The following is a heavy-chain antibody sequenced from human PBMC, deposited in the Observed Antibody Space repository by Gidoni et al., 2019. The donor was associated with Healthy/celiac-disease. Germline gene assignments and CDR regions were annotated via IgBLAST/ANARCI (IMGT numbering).Heavy chain of an antibody. CDR1: GGSISSSSYY. V-gene: IGHV4-39*01. D-gene: IGHD2-15*01. CDR2: IYYSGST. CDR3: ATLGYCSGGSCSWFDP. J-gene: IGHJ5*02. Sequence: QLPLQESGPGLVKPSETLSLTCTVSGGSISSSSYYWGWIRQPPGKGLEWIGSIYYSGSTYYNPSLKSRVTISVDTSKNQFSLKLSSVTAADTAVYYCATLGYCSGGSCSWFDPWGQGTLVTVSS.